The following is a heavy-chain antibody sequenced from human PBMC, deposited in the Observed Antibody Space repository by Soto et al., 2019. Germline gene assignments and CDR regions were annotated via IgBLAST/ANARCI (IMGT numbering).Heavy chain of an antibody. Sequence: SETLSLTCSFSGDSVTSHYLTWIRQSPEMGLEWIGEMHYSGFSNYNPSLKSRVTISVDTSKNQFSLKLSSVTAADTAVYYCARGVLLAVTTYSLNNWFDPWGQGTLVTVSS. CDR1: GDSVTSHY. J-gene: IGHJ5*02. CDR2: MHYSGFS. V-gene: IGHV4-59*02. CDR3: ARGVLLAVTTYSLNNWFDP. D-gene: IGHD4-4*01.